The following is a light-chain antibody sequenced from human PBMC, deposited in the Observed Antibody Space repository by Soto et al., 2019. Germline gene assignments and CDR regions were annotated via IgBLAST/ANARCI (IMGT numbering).Light chain of an antibody. CDR2: RNN. Sequence: QSVLTQPPSASGTPGQRVTISCSGSSSNIGSNYVYWYQQLPGAAPKLLIYRNNQRPSGVPARFSGSKYGTSASLAISGPRSEDEADYYCAAWDDSLRAEVFDGGTKLTVL. J-gene: IGLJ2*01. CDR3: AAWDDSLRAEV. V-gene: IGLV1-47*01. CDR1: SSNIGSNY.